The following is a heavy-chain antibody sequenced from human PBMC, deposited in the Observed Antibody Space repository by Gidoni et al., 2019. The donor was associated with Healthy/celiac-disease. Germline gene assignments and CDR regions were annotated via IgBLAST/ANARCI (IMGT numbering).Heavy chain of an antibody. CDR2: FDPEDGET. D-gene: IGHD2-15*01. Sequence: QVQLVQSGAEVKKPGASVKVSCKVSGYTLTELSMHWVRQAPGKGLEWMGGFDPEDGETIYAQKFQGRVTMTEDTSTDTAYMELSSLRSEDTAVYYCATDTPPYCSGGSCYRNYYYYGMDVWGQGTTVTVSS. CDR1: GYTLTELS. CDR3: ATDTPPYCSGGSCYRNYYYYGMDV. V-gene: IGHV1-24*01. J-gene: IGHJ6*02.